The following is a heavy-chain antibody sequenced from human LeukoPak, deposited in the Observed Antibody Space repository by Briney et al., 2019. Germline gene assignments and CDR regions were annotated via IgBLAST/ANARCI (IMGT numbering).Heavy chain of an antibody. V-gene: IGHV3-33*08. CDR1: GFTISSQW. J-gene: IGHJ4*02. CDR3: ARDFPSGLDY. D-gene: IGHD1-14*01. CDR2: IWYDGSNK. Sequence: PGGSLRLSCAASGFTISSQWMSWVRQAPGKGLEWVAVIWYDGSNKYYADSVKGRFTISRDNSKNTLYLQMNSLRAEDTAVYYCARDFPSGLDYWGQGTLVTVSS.